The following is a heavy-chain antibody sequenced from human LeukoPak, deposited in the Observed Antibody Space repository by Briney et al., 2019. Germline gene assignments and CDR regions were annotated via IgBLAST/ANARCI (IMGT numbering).Heavy chain of an antibody. V-gene: IGHV3-23*01. Sequence: GGSLRLSCAGSGFTFRFYAMTWVRQAPGKGLEWVSGITGDASVTYDADSVKGRFNISRDNSKNTPYLQLNSLRVEDTAVYYCAKAYSTSLYGDAFHIWSQGTMVTVSP. CDR2: ITGDASVT. CDR3: AKAYSTSLYGDAFHI. D-gene: IGHD6-13*01. CDR1: GFTFRFYA. J-gene: IGHJ3*02.